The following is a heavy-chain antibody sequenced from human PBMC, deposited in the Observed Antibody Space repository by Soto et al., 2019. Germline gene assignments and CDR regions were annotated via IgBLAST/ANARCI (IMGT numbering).Heavy chain of an antibody. Sequence: QVQLVESGGGVVQPGRSLRLSCAASGFTFSSYGMHWVRQAPGKGLEWVAVIWYDGSNKYYADSVKGRFTISRDNSKNTLYLQMNSLRAEDTAVYYCARASVITTYFDYWGQGTLVTVSS. J-gene: IGHJ4*02. D-gene: IGHD3-22*01. CDR2: IWYDGSNK. V-gene: IGHV3-33*01. CDR3: ARASVITTYFDY. CDR1: GFTFSSYG.